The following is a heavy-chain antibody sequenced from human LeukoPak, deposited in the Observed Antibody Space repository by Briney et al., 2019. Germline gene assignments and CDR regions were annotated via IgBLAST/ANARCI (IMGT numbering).Heavy chain of an antibody. V-gene: IGHV4-34*01. D-gene: IGHD1-1*01. J-gene: IGHJ3*02. CDR2: INHSGST. CDR3: ARGRRYGI. CDR1: GGSFSGYY. Sequence: SETLSLTCAVYGGSFSGYYWSWIRQPPGKGLEWIGGINHSGSTNYNPSLKSRVTISVDTSKNQFSLKLSSVTAADTAVYYCARGRRYGIWGQGTMVTVSS.